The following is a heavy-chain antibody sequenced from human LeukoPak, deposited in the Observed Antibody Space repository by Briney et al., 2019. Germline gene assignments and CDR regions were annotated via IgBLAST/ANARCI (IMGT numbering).Heavy chain of an antibody. V-gene: IGHV1-69*13. CDR3: ARDTTGTTGI. Sequence: GASVKVSXKASGGTFSSYAISWVRQAPGQGLEWMGGIIPIFGTANYAQKFQGRVTITANESTSTAYMELSSLRSEDTAVYYCARDTTGTTGIWGQGTMVTVSS. CDR2: IIPIFGTA. D-gene: IGHD1-1*01. J-gene: IGHJ3*02. CDR1: GGTFSSYA.